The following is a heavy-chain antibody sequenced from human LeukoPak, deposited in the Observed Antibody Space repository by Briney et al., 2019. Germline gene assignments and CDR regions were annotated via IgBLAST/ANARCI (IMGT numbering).Heavy chain of an antibody. CDR1: GGSISSYY. J-gene: IGHJ4*02. CDR3: ARDRTIRGLDY. V-gene: IGHV4-59*01. CDR2: IYYSGST. D-gene: IGHD3-10*01. Sequence: PSETLSLTCTVSGGSISSYYWSWIRQPPGKGLEWIGYIYYSGSTNYNPSLKSRVTISVDTSKNQFSLKLSSVTAAGTAVYYCARDRTIRGLDYWGQGTLVTVSS.